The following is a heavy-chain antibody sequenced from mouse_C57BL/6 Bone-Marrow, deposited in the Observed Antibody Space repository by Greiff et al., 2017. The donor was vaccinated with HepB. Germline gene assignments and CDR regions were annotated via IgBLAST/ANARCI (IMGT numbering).Heavy chain of an antibody. D-gene: IGHD1-1*01. J-gene: IGHJ3*01. CDR3: ADFITTVPGAY. CDR2: INPYNGGT. Sequence: EVKLLESGPVLVKPGASVKMSCKASGYTFTDYYMNWVKQSHGKSLEWIGVINPYNGGTSYNQKFKGKATLTVDKSSSTAYMELNSLTSEDSAVYYCADFITTVPGAYWGQGTLVTVSA. CDR1: GYTFTDYY. V-gene: IGHV1-19*01.